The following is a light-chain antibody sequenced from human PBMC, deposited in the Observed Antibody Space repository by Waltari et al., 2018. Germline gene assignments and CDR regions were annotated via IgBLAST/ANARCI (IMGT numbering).Light chain of an antibody. V-gene: IGKV1-5*03. Sequence: DIQMTQSPSTLSASVGHRVTITCRASQSISDWLAWYQQKPGKAPKLLIYKASDLESGVPSRFSGSGSGTEFTLTISSLQPDDFATYYCQHYDGFPWTFGQGTEVESK. CDR3: QHYDGFPWT. CDR1: QSISDW. CDR2: KAS. J-gene: IGKJ1*01.